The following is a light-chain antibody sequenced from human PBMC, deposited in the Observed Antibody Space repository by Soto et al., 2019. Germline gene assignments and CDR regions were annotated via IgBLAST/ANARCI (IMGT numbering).Light chain of an antibody. CDR1: ISDVGCYNY. J-gene: IGLJ1*01. CDR3: SSYTSSSLYV. V-gene: IGLV2-14*01. Sequence: QSALIQPASVSGSPGQSITISCTGTISDVGCYNYVYWYQQHPGKAPKLKIYDVSNRPSGVSNRSSGTKSGNTASLTLSGLQAEDEADYYCSSYTSSSLYVFGTRTKQTVL. CDR2: DVS.